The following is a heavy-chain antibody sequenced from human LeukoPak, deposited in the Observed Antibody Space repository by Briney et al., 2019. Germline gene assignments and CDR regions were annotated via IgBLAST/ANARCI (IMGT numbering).Heavy chain of an antibody. CDR2: ISAYNGNT. CDR1: GYTFTSYG. J-gene: IGHJ5*02. CDR3: ARRIQPKNWFDP. V-gene: IGHV1-18*01. D-gene: IGHD5-18*01. Sequence: ASVKVSCKAYGYTFTSYGISWVRQAPGQGLERMGWISAYNGNTNYAQKLQGRVTMTTDTSTSTAYMELRSLRSDDTAVYYCARRIQPKNWFDPWGQGTLVTVSS.